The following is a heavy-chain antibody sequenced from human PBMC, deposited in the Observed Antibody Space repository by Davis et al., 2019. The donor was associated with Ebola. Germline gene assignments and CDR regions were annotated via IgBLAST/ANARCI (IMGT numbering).Heavy chain of an antibody. Sequence: GESLKISCAASGFTVSNTYIRWVRQPPGKGLERVSVIFAGGTTDYADPVKGRFTISRDNSKNTVFLQVNRLRADDTAVYYCARGGCTSSSCYPNWFDPWGQGTLVTVSS. CDR1: GFTVSNTY. J-gene: IGHJ5*02. V-gene: IGHV3-53*01. CDR3: ARGGCTSSSCYPNWFDP. D-gene: IGHD2-15*01. CDR2: IFAGGTT.